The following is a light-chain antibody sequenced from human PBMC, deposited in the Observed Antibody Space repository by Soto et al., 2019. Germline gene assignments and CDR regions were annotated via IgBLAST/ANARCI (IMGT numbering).Light chain of an antibody. J-gene: IGKJ3*01. CDR1: QSVGSY. V-gene: IGKV3-11*01. Sequence: EIVLTQSPATLSLSPGERATLSCRASQSVGSYLAWYQQKPGQAPRLLIYDASNRATGIPARFSGSGSGTDFTLTISSLEPEDFAVYYCQQRNRWPPIFTFGPGTKVDF. CDR2: DAS. CDR3: QQRNRWPPIFT.